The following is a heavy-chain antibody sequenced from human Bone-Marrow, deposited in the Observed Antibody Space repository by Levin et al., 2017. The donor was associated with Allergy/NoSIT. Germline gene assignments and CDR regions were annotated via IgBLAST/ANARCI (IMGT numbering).Heavy chain of an antibody. CDR3: ARGADWFDP. J-gene: IGHJ5*02. CDR1: GFTFSDYY. CDR2: ISSSATNI. Sequence: GGSLRLSCAASGFTFSDYYMTWIRQTPGKGLEWVSYISSSATNIYYADSVKGRFTISRDNAKNSLLLQMNSLRAEDTAVYYCARGADWFDPWGQGTLVTVSS. V-gene: IGHV3-11*01.